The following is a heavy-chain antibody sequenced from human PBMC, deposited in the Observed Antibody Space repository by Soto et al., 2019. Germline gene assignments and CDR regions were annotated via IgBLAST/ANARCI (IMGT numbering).Heavy chain of an antibody. CDR1: GYSFTSYW. J-gene: IGHJ6*02. Sequence: GESLKISCKGSGYSFTSYWISWVRQMPGKGLEWMGRIDPSDSYTNYSPSFQGHVTISADKSISTAYLQWSSLKASDTAMYYCARLWGEDRNRYYYGMDVWGQGTTVTVSS. V-gene: IGHV5-10-1*01. D-gene: IGHD3-10*01. CDR2: IDPSDSYT. CDR3: ARLWGEDRNRYYYGMDV.